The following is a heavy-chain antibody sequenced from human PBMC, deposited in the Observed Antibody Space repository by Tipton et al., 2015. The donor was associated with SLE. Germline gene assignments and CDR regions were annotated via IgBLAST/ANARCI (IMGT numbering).Heavy chain of an antibody. CDR3: ARGASPPATAGTVWFDP. J-gene: IGHJ5*02. CDR1: GGSISSYY. CDR2: MDHSGST. Sequence: TLSLTCTVSGGSISSYYWNWIRKAPGKGLEWIAFMDHSGSTYYSPSPKSRVTISVDTSKNQFSLKLSSVTAADTAVYYCARGASPPATAGTVWFDPWGQGALVTVSS. V-gene: IGHV4-59*12. D-gene: IGHD1-1*01.